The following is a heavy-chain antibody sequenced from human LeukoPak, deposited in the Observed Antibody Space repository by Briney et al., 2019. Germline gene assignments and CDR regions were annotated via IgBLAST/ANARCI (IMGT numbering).Heavy chain of an antibody. CDR2: INPSGGST. J-gene: IGHJ4*02. Sequence: ASVTVPCKASGYTFTSYYMHWVRQAPGQGLEWMGIINPSGGSTSYAQKFQGRVTMTRDTSTSTVYMELSSLRSEDTAVYYCARVSITGTTWDSIDYWGQGTLVTVSS. V-gene: IGHV1-46*01. D-gene: IGHD1-20*01. CDR1: GYTFTSYY. CDR3: ARVSITGTTWDSIDY.